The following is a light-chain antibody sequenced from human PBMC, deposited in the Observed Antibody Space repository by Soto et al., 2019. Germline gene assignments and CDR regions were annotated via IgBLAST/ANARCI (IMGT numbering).Light chain of an antibody. V-gene: IGKV1-39*01. CDR1: QSISSY. Sequence: DIQMTQSPSSLSASVGDRVTITCRASQSISSYLNWYQQKPGKAPKLLIYAASSLQSGVPSRFGGRESGTDFTLTISSLQPEDFATNYCQQSYSTPFTCGPGTKVDIK. CDR2: AAS. CDR3: QQSYSTPFT. J-gene: IGKJ3*01.